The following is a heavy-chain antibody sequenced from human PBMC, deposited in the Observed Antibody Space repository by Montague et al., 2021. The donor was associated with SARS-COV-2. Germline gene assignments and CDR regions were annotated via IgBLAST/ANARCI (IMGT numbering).Heavy chain of an antibody. Sequence: SETLSLTCAVYGGSFSGYYWSWIRQPPGKGLEWIGEINHSGSTNYNPSLKSRVTISVDTSKNQFSLKLSSVTAADTAVYYCARGIQASDLLLSPWFDYWGQGTLVTVSS. CDR3: ARGIQASDLLLSPWFDY. V-gene: IGHV4-34*01. D-gene: IGHD3-9*01. J-gene: IGHJ4*02. CDR1: GGSFSGYY. CDR2: INHSGST.